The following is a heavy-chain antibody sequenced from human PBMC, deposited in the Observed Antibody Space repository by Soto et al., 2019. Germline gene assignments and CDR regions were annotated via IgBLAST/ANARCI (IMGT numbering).Heavy chain of an antibody. D-gene: IGHD3-22*01. CDR1: GISFSDYH. J-gene: IGHJ4*02. CDR2: ITPSGRFI. V-gene: IGHV3-21*01. CDR3: AGTYDPADY. Sequence: ESGGGLVKPGGSLRLSCAASGISFSDYHMNWVHQAPGKGLEWVASITPSGRFINYADSVEGRFFISRDNTKNSLFLQMNSLRGEDTAVYYCAGTYDPADYWGQGTLVVVSS.